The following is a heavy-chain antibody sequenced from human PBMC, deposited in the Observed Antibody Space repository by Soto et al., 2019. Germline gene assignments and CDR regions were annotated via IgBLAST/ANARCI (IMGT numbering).Heavy chain of an antibody. CDR2: INHSGST. CDR3: ARSSSGWFLDY. Sequence: PSETLSLTCAVYGGSFSGYYWTWIRQPPGTGLEWIGEINHSGSTNYNPSLKSRVTISVDTSKNQFSLKLSSVTAADTAVYYCARSSSGWFLDYWGQGTLVTVSS. CDR1: GGSFSGYY. J-gene: IGHJ4*02. D-gene: IGHD6-19*01. V-gene: IGHV4-34*01.